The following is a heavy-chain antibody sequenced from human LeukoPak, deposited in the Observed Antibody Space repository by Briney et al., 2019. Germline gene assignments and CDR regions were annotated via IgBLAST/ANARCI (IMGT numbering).Heavy chain of an antibody. Sequence: GGSLRLSCAASGSTVSSNYMSWVRQAPGKGLEWVANIKEDGSEKYYVDSVKGRFTISRDNAKNSLYLHMNSLTAEDTAMYYCARDWVAGVPFDAFDIWGQGTMVSVSS. J-gene: IGHJ3*02. CDR2: IKEDGSEK. CDR3: ARDWVAGVPFDAFDI. V-gene: IGHV3-7*03. CDR1: GSTVSSNY. D-gene: IGHD3-10*01.